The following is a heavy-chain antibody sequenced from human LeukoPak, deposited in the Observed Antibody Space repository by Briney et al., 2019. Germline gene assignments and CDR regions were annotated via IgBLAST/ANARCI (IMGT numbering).Heavy chain of an antibody. CDR1: GFTFSSYG. CDR2: ISYDGGRK. D-gene: IGHD3-22*01. J-gene: IGHJ4*02. V-gene: IGHV3-30*03. CDR3: ARQEARNYYYEGLDY. Sequence: GGSLRLSCAASGFTFSSYGMSWVRQAPGKRLEWVALISYDGGRKDYADSVRGRFTIDRDNSKNTVYLQMNSLRPDDTAIYFCARQEARNYYYEGLDYWGPGNLVTVSS.